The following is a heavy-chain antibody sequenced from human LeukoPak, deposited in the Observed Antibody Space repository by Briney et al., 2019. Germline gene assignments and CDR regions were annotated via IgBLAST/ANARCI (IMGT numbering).Heavy chain of an antibody. CDR2: ISTLSSTI. CDR3: ARHGSGFNY. D-gene: IGHD3-10*01. Sequence: GGSLRLSCAGSGFTFGSYSMNWVRQAPGKGLEWVAYISTLSSTIYYADSVKGRFTISRDNAKNSLYLQTNSLRDEDTAVYYCARHGSGFNYWGRGALVTVSS. V-gene: IGHV3-48*02. CDR1: GFTFGSYS. J-gene: IGHJ4*02.